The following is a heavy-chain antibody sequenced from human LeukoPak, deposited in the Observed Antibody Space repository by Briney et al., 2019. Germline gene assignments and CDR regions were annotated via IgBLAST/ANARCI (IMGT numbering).Heavy chain of an antibody. D-gene: IGHD3-10*01. CDR1: GGSISSGDYY. J-gene: IGHJ4*02. CDR2: IYYSGST. V-gene: IGHV4-30-4*08. CDR3: ASADYYGTGTYPPFDY. Sequence: SQTLSLTCTVSGGSISSGDYYWSWIRQPPGKGLEWIGYIYYSGSTYCNPSLKIRVTISVDTSKNQLSLKLSSVTAADTAVYYCASADYYGTGTYPPFDYWGQGTLVTVSS.